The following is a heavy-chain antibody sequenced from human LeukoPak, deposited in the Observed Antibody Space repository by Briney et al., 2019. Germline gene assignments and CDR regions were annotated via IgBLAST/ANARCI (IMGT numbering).Heavy chain of an antibody. D-gene: IGHD2-8*02. Sequence: GGSLRLSCAASGFTFSSYSMNWVRQPPGKGLEWVSSIFPSGGEIHYADSVRGRFTISRDNSKSTLSLQMNSLRAEDTAIYYCATYRQVLLPFESWGQGTLVAVSS. CDR2: IFPSGGEI. CDR3: ATYRQVLLPFES. J-gene: IGHJ4*02. V-gene: IGHV3-21*04. CDR1: GFTFSSYS.